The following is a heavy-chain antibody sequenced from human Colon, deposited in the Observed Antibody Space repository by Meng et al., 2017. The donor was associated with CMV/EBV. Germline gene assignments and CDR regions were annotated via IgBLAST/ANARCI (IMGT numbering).Heavy chain of an antibody. D-gene: IGHD3-16*01. J-gene: IGHJ4*02. Sequence: SGYTFITYGISWLRPAPGQGLEWMGWINPNNGNTVYAPRFRDRVTMTTDASTSTAYTELTSLTSDDTAVYYCARDWGDTTKVIVDYWGRGTLVTVSS. V-gene: IGHV1-18*01. CDR3: ARDWGDTTKVIVDY. CDR2: INPNNGNT. CDR1: GYTFITYG.